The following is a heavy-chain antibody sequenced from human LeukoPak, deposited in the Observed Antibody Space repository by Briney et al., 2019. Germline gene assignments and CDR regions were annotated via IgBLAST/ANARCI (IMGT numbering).Heavy chain of an antibody. D-gene: IGHD1-14*01. J-gene: IGHJ5*02. CDR1: GASLSDYY. V-gene: IGHV4-59*08. CDR3: ARLPGTGRFDP. Sequence: PAETLSLTCAVYGASLSDYYWTWIRQPPGKGLEWIGYIYSSGSTSYNPSLKSRVTISLDTSNNQFSLRLSSVTAADTAVYYCARLPGTGRFDPWGQGTLVTVSS. CDR2: IYSSGST.